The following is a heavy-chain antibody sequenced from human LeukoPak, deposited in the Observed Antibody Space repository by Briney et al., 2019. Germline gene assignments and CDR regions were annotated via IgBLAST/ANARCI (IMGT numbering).Heavy chain of an antibody. D-gene: IGHD4-17*01. V-gene: IGHV3-23*01. CDR2: ISGGGETT. CDR3: ARDYADYVGYFFFDY. J-gene: IGHJ4*02. Sequence: GGSLRLSCAASGFTFNNYAMNWVRQAPGKGLEWVSSISGGGETTYYADSAKGRFTISRDNSQNTLYLQMKSLRAEETAVYYCARDYADYVGYFFFDYWGQGTLVTVSS. CDR1: GFTFNNYA.